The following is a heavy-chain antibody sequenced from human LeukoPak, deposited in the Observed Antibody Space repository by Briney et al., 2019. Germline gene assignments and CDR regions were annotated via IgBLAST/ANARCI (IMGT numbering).Heavy chain of an antibody. J-gene: IGHJ3*02. CDR2: IRYDGSNN. CDR3: AKVSQVAFDI. Sequence: GGSLRLSCAASGFTFSSYGMHWVRQAPGKGLEWVAFIRYDGSNNYYADSVKGRFTISRDNSKNTLYLHMNSLRAEDTAVYYCAKVSQVAFDIWGQGTMVTVSS. CDR1: GFTFSSYG. V-gene: IGHV3-30*02.